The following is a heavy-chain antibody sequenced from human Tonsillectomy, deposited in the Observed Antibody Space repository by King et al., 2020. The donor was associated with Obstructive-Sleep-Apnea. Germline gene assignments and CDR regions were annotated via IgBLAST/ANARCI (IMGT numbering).Heavy chain of an antibody. CDR3: ARVGGGYNLDFYYGMYV. Sequence: QLVQSGAEVKKPGASVKVSCKASGYTFTNYGITWVRQAPGQGPEWMGWISAYNGNTNYAQKLQGRVTMTTDTSTSTAYMELRSLRSDDTAVYYCARVGGGYNLDFYYGMYVWGQGTTVTVSS. D-gene: IGHD5-24*01. J-gene: IGHJ6*02. V-gene: IGHV1-18*01. CDR2: ISAYNGNT. CDR1: GYTFTNYG.